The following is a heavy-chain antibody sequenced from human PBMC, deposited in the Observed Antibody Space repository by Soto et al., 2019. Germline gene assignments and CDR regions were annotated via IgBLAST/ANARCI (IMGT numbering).Heavy chain of an antibody. J-gene: IGHJ4*02. V-gene: IGHV1-46*01. D-gene: IGHD6-6*01. Sequence: GASVKVSCKASGYTFTSYYMHWVRQAPGQGLEWMGIINPSGGSTSYAQKFQGRVTMPRDTSTSTVYMELSSLRSVDTAVYYCAREGRNEQLVPDFDYWGQGTLVTVSS. CDR2: INPSGGST. CDR1: GYTFTSYY. CDR3: AREGRNEQLVPDFDY.